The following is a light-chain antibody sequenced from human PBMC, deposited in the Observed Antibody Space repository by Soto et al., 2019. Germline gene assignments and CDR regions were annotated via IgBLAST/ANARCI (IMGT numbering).Light chain of an antibody. CDR3: QQYNNWPGT. CDR2: SAS. V-gene: IGKV3-15*01. Sequence: IVMTQSPATLSVSPGERATLSCRASQSVNSNLAWYQQKPGQAPRLLTYSASSRASGIPARFSGSGSGTEFTLTISSLQSADFAVYYCQQYNNWPGTFGQGTKVDI. J-gene: IGKJ1*01. CDR1: QSVNSN.